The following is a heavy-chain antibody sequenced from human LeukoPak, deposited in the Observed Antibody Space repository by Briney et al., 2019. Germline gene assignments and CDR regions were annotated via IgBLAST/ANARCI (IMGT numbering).Heavy chain of an antibody. D-gene: IGHD6-13*01. CDR3: ARTTEAHSWRTRYYDFYMDV. Sequence: SETLSLTCTVSGGSISSSSYYWGWIRQPPGKGLEWIGSIYYSGSTYYNPSLKSRVTISVDTSKNQFSLKLSSVTAADTAVYYCARTTEAHSWRTRYYDFYMDVWGKGTTVAVSS. J-gene: IGHJ6*03. V-gene: IGHV4-39*07. CDR2: IYYSGST. CDR1: GGSISSSSYY.